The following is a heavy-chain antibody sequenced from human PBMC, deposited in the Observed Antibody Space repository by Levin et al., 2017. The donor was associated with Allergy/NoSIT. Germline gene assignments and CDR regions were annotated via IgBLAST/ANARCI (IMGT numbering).Heavy chain of an antibody. J-gene: IGHJ6*02. Sequence: KAGGSLRLSCKGSGYSFTNYWIGWVRQMPGKGLEWMGIIYPGDSDIRYSPSFQGQVTISADKSISTAYLQWSSLEASDTAIYYCARQDAVSMVRGVPGAYYYYGMDVWGQGTTVTVSS. CDR1: GYSFTNYW. CDR2: IYPGDSDI. CDR3: ARQDAVSMVRGVPGAYYYYGMDV. V-gene: IGHV5-51*01. D-gene: IGHD3-10*01.